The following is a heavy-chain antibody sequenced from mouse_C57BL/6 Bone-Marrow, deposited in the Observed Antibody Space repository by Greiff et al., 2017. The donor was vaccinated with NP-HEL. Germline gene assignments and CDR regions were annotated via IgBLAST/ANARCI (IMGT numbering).Heavy chain of an antibody. J-gene: IGHJ4*01. D-gene: IGHD3-2*02. CDR1: GYTFTSYW. CDR2: IDPSDSYT. Sequence: VQLQQPGAELVRPGTSVKLSCKASGYTFTSYWMHWVKQRPGQGLEWIGVIDPSDSYTNYNQKFKGKATLTVDTSSSTAYMQLSSLTSEDSAVYYCAIPPDSSGYGAMDYWGQGTSVTVSS. CDR3: AIPPDSSGYGAMDY. V-gene: IGHV1-59*01.